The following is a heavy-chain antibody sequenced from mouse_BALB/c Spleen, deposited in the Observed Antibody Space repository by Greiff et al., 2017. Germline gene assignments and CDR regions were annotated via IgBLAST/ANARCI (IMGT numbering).Heavy chain of an antibody. CDR3: ARNSGYGSSYYAMDY. J-gene: IGHJ4*01. D-gene: IGHD1-1*01. Sequence: QVQLKESGPGLVQPSQSLSITCTVSGFSLTSYGVHWVRQSPGKGLEWLGVIWSGGSTDYNAAFISRLSISKDNSKSQVFFKMNSLQADDTAIYYCARNSGYGSSYYAMDYWGQGTSVTVSS. V-gene: IGHV2-4-1*01. CDR1: GFSLTSYG. CDR2: IWSGGST.